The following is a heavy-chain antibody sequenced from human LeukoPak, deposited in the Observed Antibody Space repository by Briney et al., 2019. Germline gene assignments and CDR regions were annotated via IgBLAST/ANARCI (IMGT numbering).Heavy chain of an antibody. CDR1: GFAFSGSA. Sequence: GGSLRLSCAASGFAFSGSAMHWVRQASGKGLEWVGRIRNKANNYATAYAASVKGRFTISRDDPKNTAYLQMNSLKTEDTAVYYCTRQDYYDSSGYYPFDYWGQGTLVTVSS. CDR2: IRNKANNYAT. D-gene: IGHD3-22*01. V-gene: IGHV3-73*01. CDR3: TRQDYYDSSGYYPFDY. J-gene: IGHJ4*02.